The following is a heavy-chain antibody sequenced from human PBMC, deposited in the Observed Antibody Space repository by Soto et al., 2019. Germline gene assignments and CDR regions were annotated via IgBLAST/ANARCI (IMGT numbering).Heavy chain of an antibody. D-gene: IGHD1-26*01. CDR2: INAGNGNT. CDR3: ARVRVWWELREGVFDI. CDR1: GYTFTSYA. V-gene: IGHV1-3*01. J-gene: IGHJ3*02. Sequence: ASVKVSCKASGYTFTSYAMHWVRQAPGQRLEWMGWINAGNGNTKYSQKFQGRVTITRDTSASTAYMELSSLRSEDTAVYYCARVRVWWELREGVFDIWGQGTMVTVSS.